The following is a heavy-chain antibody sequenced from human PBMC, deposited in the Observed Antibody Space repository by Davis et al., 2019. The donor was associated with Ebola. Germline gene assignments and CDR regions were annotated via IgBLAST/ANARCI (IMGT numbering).Heavy chain of an antibody. V-gene: IGHV1-69*13. J-gene: IGHJ4*02. CDR1: GYTFTSYG. CDR2: IIPIFGTA. CDR3: ARDGDYSNWSFDY. D-gene: IGHD4-11*01. Sequence: SVKVSCKASGYTFTSYGISWVRQAPGQGLEWMGGIIPIFGTANYAQKFQGRVTITADESTSTAYMELSSLRSEDTAVYYCARDGDYSNWSFDYWGQGTLVTVSS.